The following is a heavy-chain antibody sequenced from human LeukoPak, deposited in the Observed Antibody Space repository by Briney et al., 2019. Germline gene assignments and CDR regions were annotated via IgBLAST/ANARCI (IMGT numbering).Heavy chain of an antibody. CDR3: AKRGVVTRVILVGFHKEAYYFDS. CDR1: GITVSNYG. CDR2: ISDSGGRT. J-gene: IGHJ4*02. D-gene: IGHD3-10*01. V-gene: IGHV3-23*01. Sequence: GGSLRLSCAVSGITVSNYGMSWVRQAPGKGLEWVAGISDSGGRTNYADSVKGRFTISRDNPKNTLYLQMNSLRAEDTAVYFCAKRGVVTRVILVGFHKEAYYFDSWGQGALVTVSS.